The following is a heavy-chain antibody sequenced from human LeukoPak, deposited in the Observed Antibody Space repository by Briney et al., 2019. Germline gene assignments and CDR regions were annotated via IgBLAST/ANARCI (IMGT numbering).Heavy chain of an antibody. CDR1: GFTFSSYA. V-gene: IGHV3-23*01. CDR3: AKSGLNRFDY. D-gene: IGHD2-15*01. CDR2: ISGSGRGGST. Sequence: GGSLRLSCAASGFTFSSYAMSWVRQAPGKGLEWVSNISGSGRGGSTYYAESVKGRSTISRDNSKNTLYLQMNSLRAEDTAVYYCAKSGLNRFDYWGQGTLVTVSS. J-gene: IGHJ4*02.